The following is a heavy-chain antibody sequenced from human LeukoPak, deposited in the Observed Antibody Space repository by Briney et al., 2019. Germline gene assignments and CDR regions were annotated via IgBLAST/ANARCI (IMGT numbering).Heavy chain of an antibody. Sequence: GGSLRLSCAASGFTFSSYSMNWVRQAPGKGLEWVSYISSSSSTIRYADSVKGRFTISRDNAKNSLYLQMNSLRAEDTAVYYCARDVSGGVFDIWGQGTMVTVSS. CDR2: ISSSSSTI. V-gene: IGHV3-48*01. CDR1: GFTFSSYS. J-gene: IGHJ3*02. D-gene: IGHD2-8*01. CDR3: ARDVSGGVFDI.